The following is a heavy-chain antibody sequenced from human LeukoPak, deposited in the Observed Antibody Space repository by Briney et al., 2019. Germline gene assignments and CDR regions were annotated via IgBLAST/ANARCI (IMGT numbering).Heavy chain of an antibody. CDR1: GFTFSSYA. V-gene: IGHV4-39*07. J-gene: IGHJ2*01. Sequence: SGGSLRLSCAASGFTFSSYAMSWVRQAPGKGLEWIGTIYYSGSTYYNPSLKSRVTISVDTSKNQFSLKLSSVTAADTAVYYCARVYYSNSYDYWYFDLWGRGTLVTVSS. CDR3: ARVYYSNSYDYWYFDL. D-gene: IGHD6-13*01. CDR2: IYYSGST.